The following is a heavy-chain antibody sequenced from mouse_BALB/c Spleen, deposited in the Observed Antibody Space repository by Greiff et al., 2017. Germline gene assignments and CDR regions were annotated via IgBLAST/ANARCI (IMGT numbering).Heavy chain of an antibody. D-gene: IGHD1-1*01. J-gene: IGHJ1*01. V-gene: IGHV14-1*02. CDR1: GFNIKDYY. CDR3: ARTLALITHWYFDV. Sequence: EVKLMESGAELVRPGALVKLSCKASGFNIKDYYMHWVKQRPEQGLEWIGWIDPENGNTIYDPKFQGKASITADTSSNTAYLQLSSLTSEDTAVYYGARTLALITHWYFDVWGAGTTVTVSS. CDR2: IDPENGNT.